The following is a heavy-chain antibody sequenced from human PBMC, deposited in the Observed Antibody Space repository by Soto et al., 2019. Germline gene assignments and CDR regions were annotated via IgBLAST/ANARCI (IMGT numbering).Heavy chain of an antibody. CDR1: GYTFTSYY. J-gene: IGHJ4*02. CDR3: ARAPLMIVGATTGYFDY. D-gene: IGHD1-26*01. CDR2: INPNSGGT. Sequence: ASVKFSCKASGYTFTSYYMHWVRQAPGQGLEWMGWINPNSGGTNYAQKFQGWVTMTRDTSISTAYMELSRLRSDDTAVYYCARAPLMIVGATTGYFDYWGQGTLVTVSS. V-gene: IGHV1-2*04.